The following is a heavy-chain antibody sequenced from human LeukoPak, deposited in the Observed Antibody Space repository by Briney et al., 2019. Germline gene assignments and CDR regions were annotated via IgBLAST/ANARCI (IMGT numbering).Heavy chain of an antibody. V-gene: IGHV3-21*01. Sequence: ARSLRLSCAASGFTFSSYSMNWVRQAPGKGLEWVSSISSSSSYIYYADSVKGRFTISRDNAKNSLYLQMNSLRAEDTAVYYCARDSGWSFDYWGQGTLVTVSS. CDR1: GFTFSSYS. CDR2: ISSSSSYI. CDR3: ARDSGWSFDY. D-gene: IGHD6-19*01. J-gene: IGHJ4*02.